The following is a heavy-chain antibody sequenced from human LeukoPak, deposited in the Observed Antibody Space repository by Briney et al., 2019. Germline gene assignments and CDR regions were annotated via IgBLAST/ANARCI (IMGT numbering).Heavy chain of an antibody. V-gene: IGHV5-51*01. CDR3: ARGGPLYGSGSPVDY. D-gene: IGHD3-10*01. CDR1: GYSFTSYW. J-gene: IGHJ4*02. CDR2: IYPGDSDT. Sequence: GESLKISCKGSGYSFTSYWIGWVRQMPGKGLEWMGIIYPGDSDTRYSPSFQGQVTVSADKSISTAYLQWSSLKASDTAMYYCARGGPLYGSGSPVDYWGQGTLVTVSS.